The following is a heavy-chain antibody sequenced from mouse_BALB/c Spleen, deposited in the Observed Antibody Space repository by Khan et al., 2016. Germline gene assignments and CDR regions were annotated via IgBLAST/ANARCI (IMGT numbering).Heavy chain of an antibody. Sequence: EVQLQESGPGLVKPSQSLSLTCTVTSYSITSDYAWNWIRQFPGNKLEWMGYISYSGSTSYNPSLKSRISITRDTSKNQFFLQLNSVTTEDTATYYCARYYYGSSYFDYWGQGTTLTVSS. CDR3: ARYYYGSSYFDY. CDR1: SYSITSDYA. J-gene: IGHJ2*01. D-gene: IGHD1-1*01. V-gene: IGHV3-2*02. CDR2: ISYSGST.